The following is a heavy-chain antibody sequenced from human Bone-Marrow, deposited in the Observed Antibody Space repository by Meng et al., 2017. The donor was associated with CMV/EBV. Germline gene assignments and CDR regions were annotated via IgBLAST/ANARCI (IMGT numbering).Heavy chain of an antibody. CDR1: GYTFTSQG. CDR2: ISAYNGDT. CDR3: ARDIAAPRYYYYGRDV. Sequence: ASVKVSCKASGYTFTSQGISWVRRAPGQGLEWMGWISAYNGDTNYAQKLQGRVTMTTDTSTSTAYMELRSLRSDDTAVYYCARDIAAPRYYYYGRDVWGHGNTVTVYS. V-gene: IGHV1-18*01. D-gene: IGHD6-13*01. J-gene: IGHJ6*02.